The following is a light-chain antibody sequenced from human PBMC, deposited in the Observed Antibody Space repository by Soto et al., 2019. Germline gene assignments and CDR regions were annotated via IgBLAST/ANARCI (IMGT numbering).Light chain of an antibody. CDR1: SSDIGGYDY. CDR3: SSYTTNITPVV. CDR2: GVT. V-gene: IGLV2-14*01. Sequence: QSALTQPASVSGSPGQSITISCTGTSSDIGGYDYVSWYQHHPGKAPKFIIYGVTNRPSGVSHRFSGSKSANTASLTISGLQAEDEADYYCSSYTTNITPVVFGGGTKLTVL. J-gene: IGLJ2*01.